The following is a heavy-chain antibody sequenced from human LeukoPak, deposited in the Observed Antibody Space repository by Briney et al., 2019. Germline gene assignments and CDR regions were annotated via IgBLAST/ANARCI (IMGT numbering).Heavy chain of an antibody. CDR1: GFTFSSYS. CDR2: ISGSGSYI. CDR3: AKGLGGTVPFDY. D-gene: IGHD1-1*01. V-gene: IGHV3-21*04. Sequence: GGSLRFSCAASGFTFSSYSINWVRQAPGKGLEWVSSISGSGSYIYYADSVKGRFTTSRDNSKNTIYLQMNSLRAEDTAVYFCAKGLGGTVPFDYWGQGTLVTVPS. J-gene: IGHJ4*02.